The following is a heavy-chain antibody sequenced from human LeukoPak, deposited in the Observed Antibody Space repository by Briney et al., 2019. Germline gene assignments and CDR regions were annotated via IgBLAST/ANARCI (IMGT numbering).Heavy chain of an antibody. V-gene: IGHV3-30-3*01. D-gene: IGHD6-6*01. CDR2: ISYDGSNK. Sequence: GGSLRLSCAASGFTFSSYAMHWVRQAPGKGLEWVAVISYDGSNKYYADSVKGRFTISRDNSKNTLYLQMNSLRAEDTAVYYCARIGYSSSSFDYWGQGTLVTVSS. J-gene: IGHJ4*02. CDR3: ARIGYSSSSFDY. CDR1: GFTFSSYA.